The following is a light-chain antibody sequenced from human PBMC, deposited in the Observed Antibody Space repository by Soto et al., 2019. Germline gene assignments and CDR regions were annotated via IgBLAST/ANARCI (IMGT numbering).Light chain of an antibody. V-gene: IGLV2-14*01. J-gene: IGLJ2*01. Sequence: QSVLTQPASVSGSPGQSITISCTGTSSDVGGYNFVSWYQHHPGKAPKLMIYEVTNRPSGVSNRFSGSKSGNTASLSISGLHAEDEAYYFCSSYRSSRTVIFGGGTKVTVL. CDR2: EVT. CDR1: SSDVGGYNF. CDR3: SSYRSSRTVI.